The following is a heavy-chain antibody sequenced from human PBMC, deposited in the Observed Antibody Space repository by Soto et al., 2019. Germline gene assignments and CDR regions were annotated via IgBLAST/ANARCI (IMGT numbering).Heavy chain of an antibody. CDR3: ARDLPFTVTTIRDYYYGMDV. CDR2: INSDGSST. CDR1: GFTFSSYW. D-gene: IGHD4-4*01. J-gene: IGHJ6*02. V-gene: IGHV3-74*01. Sequence: GGSLRLSCAASGFTFSSYWMHWVRQAPGKGLVWVSRINSDGSSTSYADSVKGRFTISRDNAKNTLYLQMNSLRAEDTAVYYCARDLPFTVTTIRDYYYGMDVSGQGTTVTVSS.